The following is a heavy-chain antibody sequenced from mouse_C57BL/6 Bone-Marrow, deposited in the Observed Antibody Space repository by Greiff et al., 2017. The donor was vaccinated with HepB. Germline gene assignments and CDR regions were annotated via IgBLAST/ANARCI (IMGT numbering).Heavy chain of an antibody. J-gene: IGHJ2*01. CDR3: ASMIREYYFDY. Sequence: QVQLQQSGAELVKPGASVEISCKASGYAFSSYWMNWVKQRPGKGLEWIGQIYPGDGDTNYNGKFKGKATLTADKSSSTAYMQLSSLTSEDSAVYFCASMIREYYFDYWGQGTTLTVSS. CDR2: IYPGDGDT. CDR1: GYAFSSYW. V-gene: IGHV1-80*01. D-gene: IGHD2-4*01.